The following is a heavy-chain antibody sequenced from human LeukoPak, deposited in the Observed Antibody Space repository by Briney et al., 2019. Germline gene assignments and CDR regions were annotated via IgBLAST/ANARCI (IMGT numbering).Heavy chain of an antibody. CDR3: ARDGGLAPYSSSTPFDY. V-gene: IGHV3-66*03. CDR2: IYSSGST. D-gene: IGHD6-6*01. Sequence: EGSLRLSCAASGFTVSTNYMSWVRQAPGKGLEWVSVIYSSGSTYYADSVKGRFTIFRDNSKNTLYLQMNSLRAEDTAVYYCARDGGLAPYSSSTPFDYWGQGTLVTVSS. J-gene: IGHJ4*02. CDR1: GFTVSTNY.